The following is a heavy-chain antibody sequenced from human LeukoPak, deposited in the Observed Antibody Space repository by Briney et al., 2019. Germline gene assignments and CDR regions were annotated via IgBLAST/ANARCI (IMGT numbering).Heavy chain of an antibody. J-gene: IGHJ5*02. CDR1: GGSISSSSYY. CDR2: IYYSGST. Sequence: PSETLSLTCTVSGGSISSSSYYWGWIRQPPGKGLEWIGSIYYSGSTHYNPSLKSRVTISVDMSKNQFSLKLSSVTAADRAVYYCASQIGGYSYGYPSGNWFDPWGQGTLVTVSS. D-gene: IGHD5-18*01. CDR3: ASQIGGYSYGYPSGNWFDP. V-gene: IGHV4-39*01.